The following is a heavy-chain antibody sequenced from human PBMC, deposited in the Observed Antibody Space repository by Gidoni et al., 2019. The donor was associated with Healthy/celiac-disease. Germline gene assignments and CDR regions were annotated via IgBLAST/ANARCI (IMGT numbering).Heavy chain of an antibody. Sequence: EVQLVESGGGLVQPGGSLRLSCAASGFTFSSYEMNWVRQAPGKGLEWVSYISSSGSTIYYADSVKGRFTISRDNAKSSLYRQMNSLRAEDTAVYYCASEYSSSWTFDYWGQGTLVTVSS. D-gene: IGHD6-13*01. J-gene: IGHJ4*02. CDR2: ISSSGSTI. CDR1: GFTFSSYE. V-gene: IGHV3-48*03. CDR3: ASEYSSSWTFDY.